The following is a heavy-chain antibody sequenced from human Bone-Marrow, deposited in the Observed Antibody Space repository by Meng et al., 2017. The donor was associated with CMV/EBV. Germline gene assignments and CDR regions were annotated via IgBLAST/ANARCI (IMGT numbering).Heavy chain of an antibody. V-gene: IGHV3-30*02. D-gene: IGHD1-26*01. CDR2: IRYDGSNK. Sequence: GGSRRLSCAASGFTFSSYGMHWVRQAPGKGLEGVAFIRYDGSNKYYADSVKGRFTISRDNSKNTLYLQMNSLRAEDTAVYYCAKDRKYSGSLFDYWGQGTRVTVSS. J-gene: IGHJ4*02. CDR3: AKDRKYSGSLFDY. CDR1: GFTFSSYG.